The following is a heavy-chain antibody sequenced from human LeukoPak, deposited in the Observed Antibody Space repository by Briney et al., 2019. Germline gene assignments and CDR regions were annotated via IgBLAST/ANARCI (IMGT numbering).Heavy chain of an antibody. CDR2: INHSGST. Sequence: SENLSLTCAVYGGSFSGYYWSWIRQPPGKGLEWIGEINHSGSTNYNPSLKSRVTISVDTSKNQFSLKLSSVTAADTAVYYCARGVIMITFGGVINNWYDPWGQGTLVTVSS. D-gene: IGHD3-16*01. V-gene: IGHV4-34*01. J-gene: IGHJ5*02. CDR1: GGSFSGYY. CDR3: ARGVIMITFGGVINNWYDP.